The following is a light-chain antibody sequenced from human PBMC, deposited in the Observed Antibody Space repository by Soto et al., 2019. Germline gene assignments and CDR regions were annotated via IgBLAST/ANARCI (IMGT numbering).Light chain of an antibody. J-gene: IGLJ2*01. CDR1: SSNIENNY. V-gene: IGLV1-51*01. CDR3: GTWDNRLSAGV. CDR2: DNN. Sequence: QSVLTQPPSVSAAPGQKVTISFSGSSSNIENNYVSWYQQLPGTAPKLLIYDNNKRPSGIPDRFSGSKSGTSATLGITGLQTGDEAEYYCGTWDNRLSAGVFCGGTKVTVL.